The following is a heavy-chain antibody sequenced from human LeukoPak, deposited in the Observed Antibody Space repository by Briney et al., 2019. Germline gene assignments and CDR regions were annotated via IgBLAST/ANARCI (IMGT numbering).Heavy chain of an antibody. CDR1: GGSISSYY. CDR3: ARLEWGSLGNWFDP. Sequence: SETLSLTCTVSGGSISSYYWSWIRQPPGKGLEWIGYIYYSGSTYYNPSLKSRVTISVDTSKNQFSLKLSSVTAADTAVYYCARLEWGSLGNWFDPWGQGTLVTVSS. CDR2: IYYSGST. V-gene: IGHV4-59*06. J-gene: IGHJ5*02. D-gene: IGHD3-16*01.